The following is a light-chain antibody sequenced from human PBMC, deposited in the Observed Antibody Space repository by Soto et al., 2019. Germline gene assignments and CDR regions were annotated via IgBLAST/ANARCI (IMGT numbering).Light chain of an antibody. CDR2: WAS. Sequence: DIVMTQSPDSLAVSLGERATINCKASQSVLYSSDNKNYLAWYQQKPGQPPKLLIYWASARDFGVPDRFSGSGSGTDFTLIISSLQCVDVAVYYCHHYYRPPWTFGQGTKVESK. V-gene: IGKV4-1*01. J-gene: IGKJ1*01. CDR3: HHYYRPPWT. CDR1: QSVLYSSDNKNY.